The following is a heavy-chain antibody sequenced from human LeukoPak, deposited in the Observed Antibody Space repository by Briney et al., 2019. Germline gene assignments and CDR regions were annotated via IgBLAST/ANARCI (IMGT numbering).Heavy chain of an antibody. V-gene: IGHV3-21*01. CDR3: ARDQQFYSSSGFDY. J-gene: IGHJ4*02. D-gene: IGHD6-6*01. CDR2: ISSSGSYI. CDR1: GFTFSSYS. Sequence: GGSLRLSCAAYGFTFSSYSMNWDRQAPGKGLEWVSSISSSGSYIYYADSVKGRFTISRDNAKNSLYLQMNSLRAEDTAVYYCARDQQFYSSSGFDYWGQGTLVTVSS.